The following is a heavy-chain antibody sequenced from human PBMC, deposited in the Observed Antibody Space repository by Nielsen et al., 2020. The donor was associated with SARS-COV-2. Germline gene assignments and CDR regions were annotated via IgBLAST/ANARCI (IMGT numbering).Heavy chain of an antibody. V-gene: IGHV4-59*12. CDR3: ARGGAQGYYGMDV. CDR1: GGSISSYY. J-gene: IGHJ6*02. Sequence: SETLSLTCTVSGGSISSYYWSWIRQPPGKGLEWIGYIYYSGSTNYNPSLKSRVTISVDTSKNQFSLKLSSVTAADTAVYYCARGGAQGYYGMDVWGQGTTVTVSS. D-gene: IGHD3-16*01. CDR2: IYYSGST.